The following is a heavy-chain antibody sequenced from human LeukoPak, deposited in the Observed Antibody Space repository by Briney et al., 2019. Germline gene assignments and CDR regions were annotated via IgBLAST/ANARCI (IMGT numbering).Heavy chain of an antibody. CDR2: ISYDGRNK. V-gene: IGHV3-30*18. CDR3: AKVSSDFWRGYTFDS. J-gene: IGHJ4*02. Sequence: GGSLRLSCAASGFIFSTYGMHWVRQAPGKGLEWVALISYDGRNKYYADSVKGRFTISRDNSKNTLYLQMNSLRAEDTAVYYCAKVSSDFWRGYTFDSWGQGTLVTVSS. D-gene: IGHD3-3*01. CDR1: GFIFSTYG.